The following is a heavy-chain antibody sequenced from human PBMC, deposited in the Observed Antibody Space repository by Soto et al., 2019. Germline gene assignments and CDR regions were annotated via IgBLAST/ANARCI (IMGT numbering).Heavy chain of an antibody. V-gene: IGHV3-66*01. J-gene: IGHJ6*02. CDR1: GFDASVNF. CDR2: INNAGTT. Sequence: EVQLVESGGTLVQPGGSLRLSCAASGFDASVNFMTWVRQAPGKGLEWVSVINNAGTTFYADSVMDRFTISRDNSRNTVYLQMSSLRLDDTAMYYCVRENYYYGMDVWGQGTAVTVSS. CDR3: VRENYYYGMDV.